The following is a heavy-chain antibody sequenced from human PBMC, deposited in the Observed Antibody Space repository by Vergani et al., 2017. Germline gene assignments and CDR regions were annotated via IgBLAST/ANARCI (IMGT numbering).Heavy chain of an antibody. D-gene: IGHD2-15*01. Sequence: QVQLQASGPGRVKPYQTLSLTCTMSGGSISAGYYFWSWIRQPAGKGLEWLGHISASGNASHSPSLKTRVSVSVDTSKNQFSLTVTSVTAADTAIYFCARRSGGYYSGGKVHPLRKAFDVWGHGTVVTVSS. V-gene: IGHV4-61*02. CDR3: ARRSGGYYSGGKVHPLRKAFDV. CDR1: GGSISAGYYF. J-gene: IGHJ3*01. CDR2: ISASGNA.